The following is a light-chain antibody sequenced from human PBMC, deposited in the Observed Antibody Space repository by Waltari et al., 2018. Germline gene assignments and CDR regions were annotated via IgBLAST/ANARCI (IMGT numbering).Light chain of an antibody. CDR1: SSDVGPYNF. CDR3: TSYAGSDKLL. CDR2: EVT. Sequence: QSALTQPPTASGSPGQSVTIPCPGSSSDVGPYNFVSWYQQHPGKAPKLMIYEVTKRPSGVPDRFSGSKSGNTASLSVSGLQAEDEADYYCTSYAGSDKLLFGGGTKLTVL. V-gene: IGLV2-8*01. J-gene: IGLJ3*02.